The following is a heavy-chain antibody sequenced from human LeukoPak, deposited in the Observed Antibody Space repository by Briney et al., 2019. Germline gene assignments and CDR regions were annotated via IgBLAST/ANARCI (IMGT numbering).Heavy chain of an antibody. Sequence: GASVKVSCKASGYTFTSYDINWVQQATGQGLEWMGWMNPNSGNTGYAQKFQGRVTITRNTSISTAYMELSSLRSEDTAVYYCARGQGGWYYYYYYMDVWGKGTTVTVSS. D-gene: IGHD6-19*01. CDR1: GYTFTSYD. CDR3: ARGQGGWYYYYYYMDV. V-gene: IGHV1-8*03. CDR2: MNPNSGNT. J-gene: IGHJ6*03.